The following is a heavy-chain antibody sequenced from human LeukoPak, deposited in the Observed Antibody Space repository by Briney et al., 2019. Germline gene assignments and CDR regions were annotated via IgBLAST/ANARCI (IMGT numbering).Heavy chain of an antibody. CDR3: ARVGPPQWRSFDY. CDR1: GGSISSSSYY. V-gene: IGHV4-39*07. D-gene: IGHD6-19*01. CDR2: IYYSGST. J-gene: IGHJ4*02. Sequence: SETLSLTCTVSGGSISSSSYYWGWIRQPPGKGPEWIGSIYYSGSTYYNPSLKSRVTISVDTSKNQFSLKLSSVTAADTAVYYCARVGPPQWRSFDYWGQGTLVAVSS.